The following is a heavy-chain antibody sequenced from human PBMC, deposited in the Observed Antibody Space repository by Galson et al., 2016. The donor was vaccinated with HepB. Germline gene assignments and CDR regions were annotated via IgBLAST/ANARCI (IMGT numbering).Heavy chain of an antibody. Sequence: SLRLSCAASGFTFSNYDIHWVRQSMGKGLEWVSGYVVAGNTYYADSVKGRFTISREDGENSLYLQMNSLRAGDTAVYHCARGLRAGYYWSFDVWGQGTTVTVSS. D-gene: IGHD1-26*01. V-gene: IGHV3-13*01. J-gene: IGHJ6*02. CDR3: ARGLRAGYYWSFDV. CDR2: YVVAGNT. CDR1: GFTFSNYD.